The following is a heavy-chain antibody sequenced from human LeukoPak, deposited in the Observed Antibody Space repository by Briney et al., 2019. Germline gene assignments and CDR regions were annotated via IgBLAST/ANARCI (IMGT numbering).Heavy chain of an antibody. CDR2: IGTAGDT. V-gene: IGHV3-13*01. Sequence: GGSLRLSCAASGFTFSSYDMHWVRQATGKGLEWVSAIGTAGDTYYADSVKGRFTISRDNSKNTLYLQMNSLRAEDTAVYYCAKDLTTPSFGVPGGSFDYWGQGTLVTVSS. J-gene: IGHJ4*02. CDR1: GFTFSSYD. D-gene: IGHD2-2*01. CDR3: AKDLTTPSFGVPGGSFDY.